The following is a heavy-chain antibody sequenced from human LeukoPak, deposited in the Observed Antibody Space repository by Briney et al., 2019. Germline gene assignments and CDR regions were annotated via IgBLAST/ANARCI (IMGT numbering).Heavy chain of an antibody. D-gene: IGHD1-1*01. CDR2: ISAYNGNT. CDR3: ASSSVNNWKTYYYYYMDV. CDR1: GYTFTSYG. V-gene: IGHV1-18*01. Sequence: GASVKVSCKASGYTFTSYGISWVRQAPGQGLEWMGWISAYNGNTNYAQKLQGRVTMTTDTSTSTAYMELRSLRSEDTAMYYCASSSVNNWKTYYYYYMDVWGKGTTVTVSS. J-gene: IGHJ6*03.